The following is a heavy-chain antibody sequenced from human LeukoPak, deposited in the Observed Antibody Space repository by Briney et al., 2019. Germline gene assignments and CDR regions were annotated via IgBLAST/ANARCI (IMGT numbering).Heavy chain of an antibody. CDR2: ISALGDTT. CDR3: AKEGRIAAGTGDYFDY. J-gene: IGHJ4*02. CDR1: GFTLTRYV. V-gene: IGHV3-23*01. Sequence: GRSLRLSPAVSGFTLTRYVMTSVRRAAGKGVEGGTGISALGDTTKYADSVKGRFNISRDNAKNTVLLQMNSLKADDTAVYYCAKEGRIAAGTGDYFDYWGQGTLVSVSS. D-gene: IGHD6-13*01.